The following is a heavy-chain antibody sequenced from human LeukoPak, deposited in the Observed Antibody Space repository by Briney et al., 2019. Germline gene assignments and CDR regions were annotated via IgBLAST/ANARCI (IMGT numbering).Heavy chain of an antibody. D-gene: IGHD3-9*01. V-gene: IGHV1-69*04. CDR2: IIPILGIA. J-gene: IGHJ6*04. CDR3: AREYYGVIFSHYLDV. Sequence: ASVKVSCKASGGTFSSYAISWVRQAPGQGLEWMGRIIPILGIANYAQKFQGRVTITADKSTSTAYMELSSLRVEDTAVYYCAREYYGVIFSHYLDVWGKGTTVTVSS. CDR1: GGTFSSYA.